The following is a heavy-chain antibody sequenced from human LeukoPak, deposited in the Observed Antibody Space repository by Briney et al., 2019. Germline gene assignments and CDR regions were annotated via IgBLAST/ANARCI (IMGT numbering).Heavy chain of an antibody. CDR1: GFTVSSNY. Sequence: GGSLRLSCAASGFTVSSNYMTWVRQAPGKGLEWVSVIYSGGSTYYTDSVKGRFTISRDNSKNTLYLQVNSLRAEDTAVYYCARDDEFDDYDRGRNTNSFDYWGQGTLVTVSS. CDR3: ARDDEFDDYDRGRNTNSFDY. D-gene: IGHD3-22*01. CDR2: IYSGGST. J-gene: IGHJ4*02. V-gene: IGHV3-66*01.